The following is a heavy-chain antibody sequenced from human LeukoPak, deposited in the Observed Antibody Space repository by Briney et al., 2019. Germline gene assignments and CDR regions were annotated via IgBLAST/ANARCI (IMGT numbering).Heavy chain of an antibody. Sequence: SETLSLTCAVYGGSFSGYYWSWIRQPPGKGLEWIGEINHSGSTNYNPSLKSRVTISVDTSKNQFSLKLSSVTAADTAVYYCARSPYDYVWGSYRASWFDPWGQGTLVTVSS. J-gene: IGHJ5*02. CDR1: GGSFSGYY. D-gene: IGHD3-16*02. CDR3: ARSPYDYVWGSYRASWFDP. V-gene: IGHV4-34*01. CDR2: INHSGST.